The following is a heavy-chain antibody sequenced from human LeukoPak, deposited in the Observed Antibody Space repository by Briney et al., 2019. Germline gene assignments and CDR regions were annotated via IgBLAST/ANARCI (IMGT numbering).Heavy chain of an antibody. V-gene: IGHV4-59*08. CDR1: GGSISSYY. CDR2: IYYSGST. CDR3: ARIMVRGVIATPYFDY. D-gene: IGHD3-10*01. J-gene: IGHJ4*02. Sequence: SETLSLTCTVSGGSISSYYWSWIRQPPGTGLEWIGYIYYSGSTNYNPSLKSRVTISVDTSKNQFSLKLSSVTAADTAVYYCARIMVRGVIATPYFDYWGQGTLVTVSS.